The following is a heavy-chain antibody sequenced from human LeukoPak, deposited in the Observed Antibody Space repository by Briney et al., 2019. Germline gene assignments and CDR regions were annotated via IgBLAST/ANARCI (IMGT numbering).Heavy chain of an antibody. Sequence: GESLKISCKGSGYSFTSYWIGWVRQMPGKGLEWMGIIYPGDSDTRYSPSFQGQVTISADKSISTAYLQWSSLKASDTAMYYCARHRCGIRKPYYYYYYMDVWGKGTTVTVSS. V-gene: IGHV5-51*01. J-gene: IGHJ6*03. D-gene: IGHD1-14*01. CDR2: IYPGDSDT. CDR3: ARHRCGIRKPYYYYYYMDV. CDR1: GYSFTSYW.